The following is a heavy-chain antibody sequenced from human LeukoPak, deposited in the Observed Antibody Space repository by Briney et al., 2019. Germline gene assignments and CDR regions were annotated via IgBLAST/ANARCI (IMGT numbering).Heavy chain of an antibody. CDR2: INPSGGST. D-gene: IGHD3-10*01. CDR3: ARAPNRRYYYGSGSHKKYYYYMDV. CDR1: GYTFTSYY. J-gene: IGHJ6*03. V-gene: IGHV1-46*01. Sequence: ASVKVSCKASGYTFTSYYMHWVRQAPGQGLEWMGIINPSGGSTSYAQKFQGRVTMTRDMSTSTVYMELGSLRSEDTAVYYCARAPNRRYYYGSGSHKKYYYYMDVWGKGTTVTVSS.